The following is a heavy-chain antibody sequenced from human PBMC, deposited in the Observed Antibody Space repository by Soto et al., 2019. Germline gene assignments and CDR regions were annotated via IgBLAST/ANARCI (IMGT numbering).Heavy chain of an antibody. V-gene: IGHV4-61*01. CDR3: ARDHPHSYGVYYFDY. J-gene: IGHJ4*02. CDR2: IYSSGST. Sequence: SETLSLTCTVSGGSISSGIYYWNWIRQSPGKGLEWIGYIYSSGSTHYNPSLQNRVTISIDTSKNQVSLKVNSVTAADTAVYYCARDHPHSYGVYYFDYWGQGTPVTVSS. D-gene: IGHD5-18*01. CDR1: GGSISSGIYY.